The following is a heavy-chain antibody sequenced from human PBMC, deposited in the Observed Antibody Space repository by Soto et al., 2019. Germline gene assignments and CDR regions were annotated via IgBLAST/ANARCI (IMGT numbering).Heavy chain of an antibody. D-gene: IGHD5-12*01. CDR1: GFTFTDYY. J-gene: IGHJ5*01. CDR2: ISVRGDVI. CDR3: ARERAPDIRFDS. V-gene: IGHV3-11*01. Sequence: QVQLVESGGGLVKPGGSLRLSCAASGFTFTDYYMSWIRQIPGKGLEWISYISVRGDVIHYIDSVKGRFTISRDNAKNSVFRQMDSLRVEASAIYYCARERAPDIRFDSWGQGTLVTVSS.